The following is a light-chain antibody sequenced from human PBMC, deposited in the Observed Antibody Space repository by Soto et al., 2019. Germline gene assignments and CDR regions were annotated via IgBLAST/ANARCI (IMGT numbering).Light chain of an antibody. CDR1: SSNIGANYD. V-gene: IGLV1-40*01. CDR3: QSYDNSLTYV. J-gene: IGLJ1*01. Sequence: QSVLTQPPSVSGAPGQSITISCTVSSSNIGANYDVHWYQQVPGTAPKLLIYGNNNRASGVPDRFSVSKSGTSASLAISGVQAEDEADYYCQSYDNSLTYVFGSGTKLTVL. CDR2: GNN.